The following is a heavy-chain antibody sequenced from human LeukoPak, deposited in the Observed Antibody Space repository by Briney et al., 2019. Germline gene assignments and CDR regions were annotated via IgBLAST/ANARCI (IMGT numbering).Heavy chain of an antibody. CDR3: ARRAYSAAYWKHFDY. CDR1: GGSISSSSDY. V-gene: IGHV4-39*01. CDR2: IYYHENT. Sequence: SETLSLTCAVSGGSISSSSDYWGWIRQAPGKGLEWIGSIYYHENTYYNSSLKSRVTISVDTSKNQFSLKLNSVTAADTAVYFCARRAYSAAYWKHFDYWGQGTLVTVSS. D-gene: IGHD1-1*01. J-gene: IGHJ4*02.